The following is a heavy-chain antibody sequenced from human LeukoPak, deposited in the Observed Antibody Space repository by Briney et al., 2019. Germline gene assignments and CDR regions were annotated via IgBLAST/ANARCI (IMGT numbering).Heavy chain of an antibody. CDR1: GGSISSYY. D-gene: IGHD6-25*01. CDR2: IYTLGST. Sequence: SEPLSLTCTVSGGSISSYYWSWIRQPAGKGLEWIGRIYTLGSTNYNPSLKSRVTMSLDTSKNQFSLKLTSVTAADTAVYYCARDRGGNIAAKFDPWGQGTLVTVSS. J-gene: IGHJ5*02. V-gene: IGHV4-4*07. CDR3: ARDRGGNIAAKFDP.